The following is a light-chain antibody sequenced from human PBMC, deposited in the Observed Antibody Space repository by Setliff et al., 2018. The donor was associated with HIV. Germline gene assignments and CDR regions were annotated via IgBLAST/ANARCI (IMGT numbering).Light chain of an antibody. CDR1: SSDVGNYNY. CDR3: CSYADSYTSLYV. CDR2: DVT. J-gene: IGLJ1*01. V-gene: IGLV2-11*01. Sequence: QSVLTQPRSVSASPGQSVTISCTGTSSDVGNYNYVAWYQQHPGNAPKLMIYDVTKRPSGVPDRFSGSKSGNTASLTISGLQAEDEADYYCCSYADSYTSLYVFGTGTKVTV.